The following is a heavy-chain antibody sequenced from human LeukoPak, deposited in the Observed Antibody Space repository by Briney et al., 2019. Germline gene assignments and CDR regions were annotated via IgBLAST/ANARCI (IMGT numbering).Heavy chain of an antibody. V-gene: IGHV3-21*01. D-gene: IGHD6-19*01. CDR1: GFTFSSYS. CDR2: ISSSSSYI. J-gene: IGHJ4*02. CDR3: ARDRKSSGHTRHY. Sequence: GGSLRLSCAASGFTFSSYSMNWVRQAPGKVLEWVSSISSSSSYIYYADSVKGRFTISRDNAKNSLYLQMNSLRAEDTAVYYCARDRKSSGHTRHYWGQGTLVTVSS.